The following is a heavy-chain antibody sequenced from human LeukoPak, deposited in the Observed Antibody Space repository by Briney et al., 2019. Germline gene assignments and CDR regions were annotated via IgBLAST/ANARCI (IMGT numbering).Heavy chain of an antibody. CDR1: GYTFTGYY. V-gene: IGHV1-2*02. CDR3: SRDDGPFGGVRFDH. CDR2: INPNSGAT. D-gene: IGHD3-16*01. J-gene: IGHJ4*02. Sequence: ASVKVSCKASGYTFTGYYIHWVRQAPGQGLEWMGWINPNSGATNSAQKFQGRVTMTRDTSSSTAYMELSTLRSDDTAVYYCSRDDGPFGGVRFDHWGQGTLVTVSS.